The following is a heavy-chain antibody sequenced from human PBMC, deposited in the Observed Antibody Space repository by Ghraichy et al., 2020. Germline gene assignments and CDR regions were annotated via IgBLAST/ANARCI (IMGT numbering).Heavy chain of an antibody. Sequence: SVKVSCKASGYTFTYRYLHWVRQAPGQALEWMGWITPFNGNTNYAQKFQDRVTITRDRSMSTAYMELSSLRSEDTAMYYCASAGMGATGAFDIWGQGTMVTVSS. D-gene: IGHD1-26*01. CDR3: ASAGMGATGAFDI. CDR1: GYTFTYRY. CDR2: ITPFNGNT. V-gene: IGHV1-45*02. J-gene: IGHJ3*02.